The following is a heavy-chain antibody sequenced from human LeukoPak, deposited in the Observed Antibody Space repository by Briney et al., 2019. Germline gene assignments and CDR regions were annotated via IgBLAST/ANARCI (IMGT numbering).Heavy chain of an antibody. CDR2: ISSSSNTI. CDR3: APGYCTSTSCSHYFEH. J-gene: IGHJ4*02. Sequence: QPGGSLRLSCAASGFTFSSYSMNWVRQAPGKGLEWVSYISSSSNTIYYADSVKGRFTISRDNAKNSLYLQLNSLRAEDTAVYYCAPGYCTSTSCSHYFEHWGQGTLVTFSS. D-gene: IGHD2-2*01. V-gene: IGHV3-48*01. CDR1: GFTFSSYS.